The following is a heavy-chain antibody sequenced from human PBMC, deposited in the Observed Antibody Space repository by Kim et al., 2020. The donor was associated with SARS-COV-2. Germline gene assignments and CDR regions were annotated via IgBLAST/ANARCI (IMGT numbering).Heavy chain of an antibody. CDR2: INSDGTTT. CDR3: ARPLYDYVWGTY. J-gene: IGHJ4*02. D-gene: IGHD3-16*01. V-gene: IGHV3-74*01. Sequence: GGSLRLSCAASGFTFSSNWMHWVRQAPGGGLVWVSRINSDGTTTNYADSVKGRFSISRDNAKNTLYLQMTSLRAEDTAIYYCARPLYDYVWGTYWGQGTLVTVSS. CDR1: GFTFSSNW.